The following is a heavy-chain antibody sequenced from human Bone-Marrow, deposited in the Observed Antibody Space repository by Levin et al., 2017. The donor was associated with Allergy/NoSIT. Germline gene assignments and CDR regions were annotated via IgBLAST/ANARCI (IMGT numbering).Heavy chain of an antibody. J-gene: IGHJ4*02. CDR1: GYTFTSYD. CDR2: MNPNSGNT. Sequence: ASVKVSCKASGYTFTSYDINWVRQATGQGLEWMGWMNPNSGNTGYAQKFQGRVTMTRNTSISTAYMELSSLRSEDTAVYYCARGSPRGWTERPTYYYDSSGYYYRYYFDYWGQGTLVTVSS. V-gene: IGHV1-8*01. CDR3: ARGSPRGWTERPTYYYDSSGYYYRYYFDY. D-gene: IGHD3-22*01.